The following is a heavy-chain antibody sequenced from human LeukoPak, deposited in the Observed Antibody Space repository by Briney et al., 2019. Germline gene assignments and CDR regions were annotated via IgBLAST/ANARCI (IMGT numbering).Heavy chain of an antibody. CDR1: GFTFGDYT. CDR2: IRNKADGGTP. CDR3: TRDPPTRY. V-gene: IGHV3-49*03. J-gene: IGHJ4*02. D-gene: IGHD2-15*01. Sequence: GGSLRLSCTASGFTFGDYTITWIRQAPGRGLEWVGFIRNKADGGTPEYAASVKGRFTISRDDSKNIAYLQMNSLKTYDTAVYYCTRDPPTRYWGQGTLVSVSS.